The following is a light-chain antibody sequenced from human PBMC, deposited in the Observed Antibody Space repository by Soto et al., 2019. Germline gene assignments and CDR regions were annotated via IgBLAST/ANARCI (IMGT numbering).Light chain of an antibody. CDR1: QAIKND. Sequence: ALQMTQSPSSLSASVGDTVTSTCRTRQAIKNDLGWYQQKPGQAPNLLIFAASTLQIGVPPRFSGSGSGTDFTLTITSLQPEDFATYYCLQDYSFPPTCGQGTTVEV. V-gene: IGKV1-6*01. CDR3: LQDYSFPPT. J-gene: IGKJ1*01. CDR2: AAS.